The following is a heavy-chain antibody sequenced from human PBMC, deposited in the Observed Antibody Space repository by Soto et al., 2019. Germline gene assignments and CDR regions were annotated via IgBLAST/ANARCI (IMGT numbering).Heavy chain of an antibody. V-gene: IGHV4-34*01. CDR1: GGSFSDYS. CDR2: INDSGST. Sequence: SETLSLTCAVYGGSFSDYSWTWIRQPPGKGLEWIGEINDSGSTNYTPSLERRVTISRDTSKNRFSLKLSSVTAADTAVYYCARETPSFDSWGQGTLVTVSS. D-gene: IGHD2-15*01. CDR3: ARETPSFDS. J-gene: IGHJ4*02.